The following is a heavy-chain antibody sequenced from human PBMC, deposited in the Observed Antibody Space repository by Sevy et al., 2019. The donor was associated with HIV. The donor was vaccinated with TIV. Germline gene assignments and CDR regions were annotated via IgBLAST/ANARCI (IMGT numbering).Heavy chain of an antibody. CDR1: GFTFSSYA. Sequence: GGSLRLPCTASGFTFSSYAMSWVRQAPGKGLEWVSAISGSGGSTYYADSVKGRFTISRDNSKNTLYLQMNSLRAEDTAVYYCAKEDHDFWSGYYRRGPRGNFDYWGQGTLVTVSS. V-gene: IGHV3-23*01. D-gene: IGHD3-3*01. CDR3: AKEDHDFWSGYYRRGPRGNFDY. J-gene: IGHJ4*02. CDR2: ISGSGGST.